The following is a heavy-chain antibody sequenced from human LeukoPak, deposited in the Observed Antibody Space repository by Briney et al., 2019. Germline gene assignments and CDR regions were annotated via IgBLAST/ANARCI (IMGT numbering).Heavy chain of an antibody. CDR1: GGTFSSYA. D-gene: IGHD6-13*01. CDR2: IIPILGIA. V-gene: IGHV1-69*04. J-gene: IGHJ3*02. Sequence: ASVKVSCKASGGTFSSYAISWVRQAPGQGLEWMGRIIPILGIANYAQKFQGRVTITADKSTSTAYMELSSLRSEDTAVYYCARGASSWYLGAFDIWGQGTMVTVSS. CDR3: ARGASSWYLGAFDI.